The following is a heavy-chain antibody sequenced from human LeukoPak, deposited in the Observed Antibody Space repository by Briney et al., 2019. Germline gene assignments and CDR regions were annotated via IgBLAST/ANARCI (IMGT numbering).Heavy chain of an antibody. D-gene: IGHD6-6*01. J-gene: IGHJ6*03. CDR1: GGSISSGGYY. CDR2: IYYSGST. Sequence: PSETLSLTCTVSGGSISSGGYYWSWIRQHPGKGLEWIGYIYYSGSTYYNPSLKSRVTISVDTSKNQFSLKLSSVTAADTAVYYCARGPFIAARLWNYMDVWGKGTTVTVSS. CDR3: ARGPFIAARLWNYMDV. V-gene: IGHV4-31*03.